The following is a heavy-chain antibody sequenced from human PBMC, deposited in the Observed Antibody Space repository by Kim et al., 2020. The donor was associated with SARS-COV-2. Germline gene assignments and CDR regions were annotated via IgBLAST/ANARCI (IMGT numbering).Heavy chain of an antibody. CDR3: ARVMSDYYDSSGYLVGNYFDY. CDR1: GGSVSSGSYY. Sequence: SETLSLTCTVSGGSVSSGSYYWSWIRQPPGKGLEWIGYIYYSGSTNYNPSLKSRVTISVDTSKNQFSLKLSSVTAADTAVYYCARVMSDYYDSSGYLVGNYFDYWGQGTLVTVSP. D-gene: IGHD3-22*01. V-gene: IGHV4-61*01. J-gene: IGHJ4*02. CDR2: IYYSGST.